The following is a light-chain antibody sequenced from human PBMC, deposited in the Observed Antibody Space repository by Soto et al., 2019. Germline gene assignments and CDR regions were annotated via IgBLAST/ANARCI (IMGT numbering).Light chain of an antibody. CDR1: SSNVGSYKL. CDR2: EVN. CDR3: CSSGGSPTYV. Sequence: SVLTQPASVSGSPGQSITISCTGTSSNVGSYKLVSWYQQHPGKAPKLMIFEVNKRPSGVSNRFSGSKSGNTASLTIAGLKVEDEADYYCCSSGGSPTYVFGPGTKLTVL. J-gene: IGLJ1*01. V-gene: IGLV2-23*02.